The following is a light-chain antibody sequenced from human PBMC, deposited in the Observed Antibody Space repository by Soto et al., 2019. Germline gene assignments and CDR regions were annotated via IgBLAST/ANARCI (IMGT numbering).Light chain of an antibody. CDR1: DNIAPW. V-gene: IGKV3-20*01. CDR3: QQYGSSGT. CDR2: GAS. Sequence: SQSPSTLSAPVEDRVAITFRASDNIAPWVAWYQQKPGQAPRLLIYGASNRATGIPDRFSGSGSGTDFTLTISRLEPEDFAVYYCQQYGSSGTFGQGTKVDI. J-gene: IGKJ1*01.